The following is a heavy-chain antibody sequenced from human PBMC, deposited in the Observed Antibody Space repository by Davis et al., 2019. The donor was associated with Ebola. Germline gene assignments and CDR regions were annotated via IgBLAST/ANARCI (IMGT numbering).Heavy chain of an antibody. CDR3: AKGQYQLLSNFDY. D-gene: IGHD2-2*01. Sequence: PGGSLRLSCAASGFTFSSYAMSWVRQATGKGLEWVSAISGSGGSTYYADSVKGRFTISRDNSKNTLYLQMNSLRAEDTAVYYCAKGQYQLLSNFDYWGQGTLVTVSS. CDR1: GFTFSSYA. J-gene: IGHJ4*02. V-gene: IGHV3-23*01. CDR2: ISGSGGST.